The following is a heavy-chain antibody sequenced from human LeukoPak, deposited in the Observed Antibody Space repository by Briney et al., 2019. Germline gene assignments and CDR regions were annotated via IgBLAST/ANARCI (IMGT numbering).Heavy chain of an antibody. CDR1: GGSFSGYY. D-gene: IGHD3-10*01. Sequence: SETLSLTCAVYGGSFSGYYWSWIRQPPGKGLEWIGEINHSGSTNYNPSLKSRVTISVDTSKNQFSLKLSSVTAADTAVYYCAREFSGSGSYDAFDIWGQGTMVTVSS. J-gene: IGHJ3*02. CDR2: INHSGST. CDR3: AREFSGSGSYDAFDI. V-gene: IGHV4-34*01.